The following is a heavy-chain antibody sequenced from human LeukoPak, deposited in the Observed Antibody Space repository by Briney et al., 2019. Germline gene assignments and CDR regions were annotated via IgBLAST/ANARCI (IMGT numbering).Heavy chain of an antibody. Sequence: KPSETLSLTCAVSGGSISSSNWWSWVRQPPGKGLEWIGEIYHSGSTNYNPSLKSRVTISVDKSKNQFSLKLSSVTAADTAIYYCARGISGSGSYGHFDYWGQGILVTVSS. D-gene: IGHD1-26*01. CDR3: ARGISGSGSYGHFDY. V-gene: IGHV4-4*02. CDR2: IYHSGST. CDR1: GGSISSSNW. J-gene: IGHJ4*02.